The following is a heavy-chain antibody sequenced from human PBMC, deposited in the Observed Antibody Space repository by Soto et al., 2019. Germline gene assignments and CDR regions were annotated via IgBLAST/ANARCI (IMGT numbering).Heavy chain of an antibody. V-gene: IGHV3-30-3*01. J-gene: IGHJ5*02. CDR1: GFTFSSYA. CDR3: ARDRYDYVWGSWGGWFDP. D-gene: IGHD3-16*01. CDR2: ISYDGSNK. Sequence: QVQLGESGGGVVQPGRSLRLSCAASGFTFSSYAMHWVRQAPGKGLEWVAVISYDGSNKYYADSVKGRFTNSRDNSKNTLYLQMNSLRAEDTAVYYCARDRYDYVWGSWGGWFDPWGQGTLVTVSS.